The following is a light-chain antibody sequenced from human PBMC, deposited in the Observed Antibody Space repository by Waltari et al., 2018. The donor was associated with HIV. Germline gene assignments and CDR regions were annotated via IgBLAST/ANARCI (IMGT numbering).Light chain of an antibody. Sequence: QSALTQPRSVSGSPGQSVTISCTGTSNDVGAYGFVSWYQQHPGQAPRLMIFDVISRPAGVPERVAGSKSGSTASLTISGLQAEDEADYYCSSYAGSYIWVFGGGTKLTVL. V-gene: IGLV2-11*01. CDR2: DVI. CDR3: SSYAGSYIWV. J-gene: IGLJ3*02. CDR1: SNDVGAYGF.